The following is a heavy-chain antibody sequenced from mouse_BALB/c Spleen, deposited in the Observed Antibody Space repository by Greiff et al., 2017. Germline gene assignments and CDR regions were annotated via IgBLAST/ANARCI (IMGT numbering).Heavy chain of an antibody. Sequence: EVKVEESGGGLVKPGGSLKLSCAASGFTFSDYYMYWVRQTPEKRLEWVATISDGGSYTYYPDSVKGRFTISRDNAKNNLYLQMSSLKSEDTAMDYCARDGYGNYPFAYWGQGTLVTVSA. D-gene: IGHD2-1*01. V-gene: IGHV5-4*02. J-gene: IGHJ3*01. CDR3: ARDGYGNYPFAY. CDR2: ISDGGSYT. CDR1: GFTFSDYY.